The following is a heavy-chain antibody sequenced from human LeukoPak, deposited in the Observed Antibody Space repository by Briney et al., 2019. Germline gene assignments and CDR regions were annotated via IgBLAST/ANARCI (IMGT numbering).Heavy chain of an antibody. J-gene: IGHJ5*02. CDR2: ISSGGGNT. D-gene: IGHD2-2*01. CDR1: GFTFSSYG. V-gene: IGHV3-23*01. Sequence: GGSLRLSCAASGFTFSSYGMSWVRQAPGKGLEWVSAISSGGGNTYYADSVKGRFTISRDNPKNTLYLQMNSLRADDTAVYYCARDPLYCSSTSCYSGPLWFDPWGQGTLVTVSS. CDR3: ARDPLYCSSTSCYSGPLWFDP.